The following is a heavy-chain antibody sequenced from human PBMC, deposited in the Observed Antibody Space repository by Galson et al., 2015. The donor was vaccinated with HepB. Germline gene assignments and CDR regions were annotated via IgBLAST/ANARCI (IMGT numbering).Heavy chain of an antibody. CDR2: IYPGDSDT. D-gene: IGHD3-9*01. CDR3: ARLVEYYDILTGPENGYYFDY. CDR1: GYSFTSYW. Sequence: QSGAEVKKPGESLKISCKGSGYSFTSYWIGWVRQMPGKGLEWMGIIYPGDSDTRFSPSFQGQVTISADKSISTAYLQWSSLKASDTAMYYCARLVEYYDILTGPENGYYFDYWGQGTLVTVSS. V-gene: IGHV5-51*03. J-gene: IGHJ4*02.